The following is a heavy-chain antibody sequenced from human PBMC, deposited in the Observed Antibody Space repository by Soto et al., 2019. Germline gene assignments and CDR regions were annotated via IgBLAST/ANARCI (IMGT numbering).Heavy chain of an antibody. CDR1: GGSICSSSYY. CDR2: IYYSGST. D-gene: IGHD3-10*01. CDR3: ARSRFGELLYGHLDI. J-gene: IGHJ3*02. Sequence: SETRPFTCTVAGGSICSSSYYWGWIRQSPGKGLEWIGSIYYSGSTYYNPSLKSRVTISVDTSKNQFSLKLSSVTAADTAVYYCARSRFGELLYGHLDIWGQGTMVS. V-gene: IGHV4-39*01.